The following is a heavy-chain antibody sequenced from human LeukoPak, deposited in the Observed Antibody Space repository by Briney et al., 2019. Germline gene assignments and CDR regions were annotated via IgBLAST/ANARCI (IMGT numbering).Heavy chain of an antibody. D-gene: IGHD6-25*01. CDR3: GASSGWGAFDV. CDR1: GGYISGSDNY. Sequence: SETLSLTCTVSGGYISGSDNYWGWIRQPPGKGLEWILSIYYGGTTYYNPSLKSRVTKSVDTSKNQFSLNLYSVTAADTAVYYCGASSGWGAFDVWGRGTMVIVSS. V-gene: IGHV4-39*01. J-gene: IGHJ3*01. CDR2: IYYGGTT.